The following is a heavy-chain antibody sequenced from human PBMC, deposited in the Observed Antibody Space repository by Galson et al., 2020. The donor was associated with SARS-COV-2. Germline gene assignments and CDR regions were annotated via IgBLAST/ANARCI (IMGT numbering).Heavy chain of an antibody. Sequence: SVKVSCKASGVTFSTFAITWVRQAPGHGLEWMGAIIPILGIANYAQQFQGRVTITADESTSTAYVELSSLRSEDTAVYYCAYPGICRGGSCHVYGMDVWGQGTTVTVSS. J-gene: IGHJ6*02. CDR3: AYPGICRGGSCHVYGMDV. CDR1: GVTFSTFA. CDR2: IIPILGIA. D-gene: IGHD2-15*01. V-gene: IGHV1-69*10.